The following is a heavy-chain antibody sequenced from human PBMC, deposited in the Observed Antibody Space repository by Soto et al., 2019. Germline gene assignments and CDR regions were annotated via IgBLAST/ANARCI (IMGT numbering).Heavy chain of an antibody. CDR1: GGTFSSYT. D-gene: IGHD3-10*01. CDR2: IIPILGIA. V-gene: IGHV1-69*02. Sequence: QVQLVQSGAEVKKPGSSVKVSCKASGGTFSSYTISWVRQAPGQGLEWMGRIIPILGIANYAQKFQGRVTITADKSTSTSYMEVSSLRSEDTAVYDCARVTVRGVNDYWGQGTLVTVSS. CDR3: ARVTVRGVNDY. J-gene: IGHJ4*02.